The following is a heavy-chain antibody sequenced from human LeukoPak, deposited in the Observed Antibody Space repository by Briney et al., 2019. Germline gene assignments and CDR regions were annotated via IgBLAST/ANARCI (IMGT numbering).Heavy chain of an antibody. Sequence: SETLSLTCTVSGGSISSYYWSWIRQPPGKGLEWIGYIYYSGSTNYNPSLKSRVTISVDTSKNQFSLKLSSVTAADTAVYYCARGSLWFGEFPLDYWGQGTLVTVSS. CDR3: ARGSLWFGEFPLDY. J-gene: IGHJ4*02. V-gene: IGHV4-59*08. CDR1: GGSISSYY. D-gene: IGHD3-10*01. CDR2: IYYSGST.